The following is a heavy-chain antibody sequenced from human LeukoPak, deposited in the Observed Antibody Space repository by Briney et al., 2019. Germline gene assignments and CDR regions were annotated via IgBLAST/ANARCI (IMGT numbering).Heavy chain of an antibody. CDR3: MRSVGSTNWYAY. CDR2: INPHSGGT. CDR1: GYTFSDYY. V-gene: IGHV1-2*02. D-gene: IGHD2-15*01. J-gene: IGHJ5*01. Sequence: ASVKVSCKASGYTFSDYYIHWVRQAPGQGLEWMGWINPHSGGTNSAQKFQGRVTMTRDTSISTAYMELNNLRSDDAAVYYCMRSVGSTNWYAYWGQGTHVILSA.